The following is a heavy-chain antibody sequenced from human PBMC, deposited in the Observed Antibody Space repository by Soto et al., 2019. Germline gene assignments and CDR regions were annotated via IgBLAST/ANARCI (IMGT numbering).Heavy chain of an antibody. Sequence: EVQLVESVGGLVKPGGSLRLSCAASGFTFSTYNMNWVRQAPGKRLEWVSSITSNSNYIYYADSVKGRFTISRDNAKNSLYLQMNSLRVEDTAVYYCARPGYSSSMGWFDPWGQGTLVTVSS. CDR2: ITSNSNYI. CDR3: ARPGYSSSMGWFDP. D-gene: IGHD6-6*01. CDR1: GFTFSTYN. J-gene: IGHJ5*02. V-gene: IGHV3-21*01.